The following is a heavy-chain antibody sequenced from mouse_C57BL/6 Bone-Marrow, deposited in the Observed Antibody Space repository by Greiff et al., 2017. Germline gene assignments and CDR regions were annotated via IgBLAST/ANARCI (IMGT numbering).Heavy chain of an antibody. CDR2: IYPGDGDT. Sequence: VQLKQSGPELVKPGASVKISCKASGYAFSSSWMNWVKQRPGKGLEWIGRIYPGDGDTNYNGKFKGKATLTADKSSSTAYMQLSSLTSEDSAVCFCASYGRAWFAYWGQGTLVTVSA. V-gene: IGHV1-82*01. J-gene: IGHJ3*01. CDR1: GYAFSSSW. D-gene: IGHD1-1*01. CDR3: ASYGRAWFAY.